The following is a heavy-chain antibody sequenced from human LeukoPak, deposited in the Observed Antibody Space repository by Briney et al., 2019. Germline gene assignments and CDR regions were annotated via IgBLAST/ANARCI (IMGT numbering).Heavy chain of an antibody. J-gene: IGHJ4*02. Sequence: PGGSLRLSRAASGFTVITNDMTWVRQAPGKGLEWVSVLYSDGNTKYADSVQGRFTISRDNSKNTLYLEMNSLSPDDTAVYYCARLSGSYYGSVDYWGQGSLVTVSS. V-gene: IGHV3-53*01. CDR3: ARLSGSYYGSVDY. CDR1: GFTVITND. CDR2: LYSDGNT. D-gene: IGHD1-26*01.